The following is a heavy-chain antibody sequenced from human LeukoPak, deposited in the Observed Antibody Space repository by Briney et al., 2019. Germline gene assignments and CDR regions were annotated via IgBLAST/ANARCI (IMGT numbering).Heavy chain of an antibody. D-gene: IGHD3-10*01. J-gene: IGHJ4*02. CDR3: ARRYGSGSSGTFDY. Sequence: SETLSLTCAVYGGSFSGNYWSWIRQPPGKGLEWIGEINHSGSTNYNPSLKSRVTISVDTSKNQFSLKLSSVTAADTAVYYCARRYGSGSSGTFDYWGQGTLVTVSS. CDR2: INHSGST. CDR1: GGSFSGNY. V-gene: IGHV4-34*01.